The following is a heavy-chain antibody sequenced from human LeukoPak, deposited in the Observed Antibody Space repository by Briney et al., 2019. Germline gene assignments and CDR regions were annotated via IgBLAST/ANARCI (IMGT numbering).Heavy chain of an antibody. CDR2: IRYDGSNK. V-gene: IGHV3-30*02. CDR1: GFTFSTYG. D-gene: IGHD5-18*01. Sequence: GGSLRLSCAASGFTFSTYGMPSVRQAPGKGLEWVAFIRYDGSNKYYADSVKGRFTISRDNSKNTLYLQMNSLRAEDTAVYYCAKVSSGYSYGYDAFDIWGQGTMVTVSS. J-gene: IGHJ3*02. CDR3: AKVSSGYSYGYDAFDI.